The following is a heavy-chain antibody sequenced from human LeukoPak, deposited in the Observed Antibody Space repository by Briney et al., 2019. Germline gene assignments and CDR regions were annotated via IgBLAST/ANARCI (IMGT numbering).Heavy chain of an antibody. D-gene: IGHD3-3*01. CDR2: IYYSGST. CDR3: GKVTNVLRFLVWLPAVYYFDY. Sequence: PSETLSLTCTVSGGSVSSGSYDWRWIRQPPGKGMEWIGYIYYSGSTNYNPSLKSRVTISAETTKNQFSRRLSSVPAADPAIYIGGKVTNVLRFLVWLPAVYYFDYWGQRTLVTVSS. J-gene: IGHJ4*02. CDR1: GGSVSSGSYD. V-gene: IGHV4-61*01.